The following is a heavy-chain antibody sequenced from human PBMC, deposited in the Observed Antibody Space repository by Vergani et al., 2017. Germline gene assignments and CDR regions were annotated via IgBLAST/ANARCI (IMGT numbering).Heavy chain of an antibody. CDR1: GSTVSGNY. D-gene: IGHD3-10*01. CDR2: IYSGDET. CDR3: ARWNYYGSVTYVDP. J-gene: IGHJ5*02. Sequence: ELQLVESGGGLVQPGGSLRLSCAASGSTVSGNYMTWVRQAPGKGLEWVSHIYSGDETYYADSMMGRVTISRDTSKNTLHLQLNNIRVEDTSVYYCARWNYYGSVTYVDPWGQGTLVTVSS. V-gene: IGHV3-66*02.